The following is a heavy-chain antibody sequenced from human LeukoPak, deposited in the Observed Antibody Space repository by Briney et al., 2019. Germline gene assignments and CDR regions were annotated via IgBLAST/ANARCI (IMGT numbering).Heavy chain of an antibody. CDR2: MNPNSGNT. Sequence: ASVKVSCKASGYTFTSYDINWVRQATRQGLEWMGWMNPNSGNTGYAQKLQGRVTITRNTSISTAYMELSSLRSEDTAVYYCARGLVDYYYYYMDVWGKGTTVTVSS. CDR1: GYTFTSYD. CDR3: ARGLVDYYYYYMDV. V-gene: IGHV1-8*03. J-gene: IGHJ6*03. D-gene: IGHD5-12*01.